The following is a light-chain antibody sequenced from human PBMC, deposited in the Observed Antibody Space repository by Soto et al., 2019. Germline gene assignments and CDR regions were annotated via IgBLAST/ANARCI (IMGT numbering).Light chain of an antibody. CDR1: KSVSSY. Sequence: PGERATLSCRASKSVSSYLAWYQQKPGQAPRLLIYDASKRATGIPARFSGSGSGTDFTLTISSLEPEDFAVYYCQQRSKWPSTFGGGTKVEIK. V-gene: IGKV3-11*01. CDR2: DAS. J-gene: IGKJ4*01. CDR3: QQRSKWPST.